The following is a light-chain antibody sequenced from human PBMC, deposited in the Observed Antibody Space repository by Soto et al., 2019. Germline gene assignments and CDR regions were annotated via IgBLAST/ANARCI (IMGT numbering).Light chain of an antibody. Sequence: QSVLTQPPSASGTPGQRVTISCSGRSSNIGSNTVNWHRQLPGTAPRLLIYYNDQRPSGVPDRFSGSKSGASASLAISGLQSEDEADFYCAAWDDSLNAYVFGTGTKVTVL. CDR1: SSNIGSNT. CDR3: AAWDDSLNAYV. J-gene: IGLJ1*01. V-gene: IGLV1-44*01. CDR2: YND.